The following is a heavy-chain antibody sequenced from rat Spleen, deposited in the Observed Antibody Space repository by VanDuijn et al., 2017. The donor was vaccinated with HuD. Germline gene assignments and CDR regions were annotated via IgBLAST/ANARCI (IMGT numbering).Heavy chain of an antibody. CDR3: ARHGTTRGWYFDF. D-gene: IGHD1-10*01. V-gene: IGHV5-17*01. CDR2: IIYDGSDT. Sequence: EVQLVESGGGLLQPGRSLQLSCAASGFTFSDYAMAWVRQAPKKGLEWVATIIYDGSDTYWRDSVKGRFTISRDNAKSTLYLQMDSLRSEDTATYYCARHGTTRGWYFDFWGQGVMVTVSS. CDR1: GFTFSDYA. J-gene: IGHJ2*01.